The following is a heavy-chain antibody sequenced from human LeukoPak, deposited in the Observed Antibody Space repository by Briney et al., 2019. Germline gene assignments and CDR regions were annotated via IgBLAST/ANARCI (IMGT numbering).Heavy chain of an antibody. D-gene: IGHD2-2*01. Sequence: ASVKVSCKASGYTFTSYDINWVRQATGQGLEWMGWMNPNSGNTGYAQKFQGRVTITRNTSISTAYMELSSLRSEDTAVYYCARRGYCSSTSCPTLPYYYYMDVWGKGTTVTVSS. J-gene: IGHJ6*03. CDR2: MNPNSGNT. V-gene: IGHV1-8*03. CDR1: GYTFTSYD. CDR3: ARRGYCSSTSCPTLPYYYYMDV.